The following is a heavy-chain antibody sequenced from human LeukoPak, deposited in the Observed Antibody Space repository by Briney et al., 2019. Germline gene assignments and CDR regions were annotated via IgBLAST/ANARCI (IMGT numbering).Heavy chain of an antibody. Sequence: SVKGRFTISRDNSKNMLYLQMNSLRAEDTAVYYCARVVRYYYYYMDVWGKGTTVTVSS. J-gene: IGHJ6*03. D-gene: IGHD4/OR15-4a*01. CDR3: ARVVRYYYYYMDV. V-gene: IGHV3-66*01.